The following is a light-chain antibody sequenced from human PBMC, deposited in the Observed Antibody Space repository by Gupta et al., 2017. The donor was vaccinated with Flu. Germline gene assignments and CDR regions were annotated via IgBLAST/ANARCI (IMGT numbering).Light chain of an antibody. CDR2: DGS. CDR3: QVWDSSSDHWV. J-gene: IGLJ3*02. V-gene: IGLV3-21*02. CDR1: NIGIKS. Sequence: GGNNIGIKSVHGYHQKPGQAPVLVVYDGSDRPSGIPERFSGSTSGNTATLTISRVEAGDEADHYCQVWDSSSDHWVFGGGTKLTVL.